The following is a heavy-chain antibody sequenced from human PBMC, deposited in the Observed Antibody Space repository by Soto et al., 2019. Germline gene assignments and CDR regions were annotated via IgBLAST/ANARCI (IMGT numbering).Heavy chain of an antibody. CDR1: GFTFSSYG. J-gene: IGHJ6*02. D-gene: IGHD2-2*02. Sequence: QVQLVESGGGVVQPGRSLRLSCAASGFTFSSYGMHWVRQAPGKGLEWVAVISYDGSNKYYADSVKGRFTISRDNSKNTLYLQMNSLRAEDTAVYYCAKDLYCSSTSCYKVRCMDVWGQGTTVTVSS. CDR3: AKDLYCSSTSCYKVRCMDV. V-gene: IGHV3-30*18. CDR2: ISYDGSNK.